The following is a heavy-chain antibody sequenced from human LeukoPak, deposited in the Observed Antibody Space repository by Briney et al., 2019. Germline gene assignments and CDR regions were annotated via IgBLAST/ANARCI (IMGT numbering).Heavy chain of an antibody. D-gene: IGHD6-19*01. CDR1: GFTFNNYG. CDR2: ISYDGDNK. Sequence: AGGALRLSCAASGFTFNNYGIHWVRQAPRKAREWVAVISYDGDNKYYAVSLKGRFTISRANSKNTMFLQMHKLSAEDTAVYYCAKISSAWEIFYYDMDVWGQGTTVTVSS. J-gene: IGHJ6*02. V-gene: IGHV3-30*18. CDR3: AKISSAWEIFYYDMDV.